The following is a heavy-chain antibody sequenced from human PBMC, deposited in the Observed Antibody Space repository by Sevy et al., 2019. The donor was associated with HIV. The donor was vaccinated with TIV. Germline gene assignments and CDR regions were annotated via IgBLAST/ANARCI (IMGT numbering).Heavy chain of an antibody. CDR1: GYTFTTYN. CDR3: ARGSTSWYDY. V-gene: IGHV1-18*01. CDR2: MSPYNGNK. J-gene: IGHJ4*02. D-gene: IGHD2-8*01. Sequence: ASVKVSCKASGYTFTTYNIVWVRQAPGQRLEWLAWMSPYNGNKNYAQRVQGRVTMTTDTFTDTAFLELRSLEFDDTATYYCARGSTSWYDYWGQGTLVTVSS.